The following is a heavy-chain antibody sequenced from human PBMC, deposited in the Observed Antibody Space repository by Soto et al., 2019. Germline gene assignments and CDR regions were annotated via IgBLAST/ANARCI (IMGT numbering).Heavy chain of an antibody. V-gene: IGHV3-23*01. CDR3: AKDPWNNWSGLFDP. Sequence: GGSLRLSCAASGFTFSSYAMSWVRQAPGKGLEWVCSISSSGSDTRCAGSVKGRFTISRDSSQSTVYLQMNSLRDEDTAVYYCAKDPWNNWSGLFDPWGQGTLVTAPQ. D-gene: IGHD1-1*01. J-gene: IGHJ5*02. CDR1: GFTFSSYA. CDR2: ISSSGSDT.